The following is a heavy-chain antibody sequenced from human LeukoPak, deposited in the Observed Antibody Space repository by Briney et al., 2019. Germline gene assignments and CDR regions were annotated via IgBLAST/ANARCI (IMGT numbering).Heavy chain of an antibody. V-gene: IGHV3-23*01. CDR1: GFIFSSYA. CDR3: AKDRSCIYHVSHGDFAF. CDR2: ISGSGGST. J-gene: IGHJ4*02. D-gene: IGHD2-15*01. Sequence: GGSLRLSCAASGFIFSSYAMSWVRQAPGKGLEWVSTISGSGGSTYYADSVKGRFTISRDNSKNTVYLQMNSLRAEDTAVYYCAKDRSCIYHVSHGDFAFWGEATLVTVSS.